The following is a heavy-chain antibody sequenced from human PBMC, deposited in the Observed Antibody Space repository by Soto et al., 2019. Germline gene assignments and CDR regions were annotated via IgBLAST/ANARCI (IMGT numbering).Heavy chain of an antibody. J-gene: IGHJ4*02. Sequence: QAQLVQSGAEVKKPGASVKVSCKASGYTFTGYDINWVRQATGQGLEWMGWMNPNSGNTGYAQNFQGRVTMTRDKSITTAYMELTSLRDDDSAVYSCAGEKVGTTGIDFWGQGTLVTVSS. V-gene: IGHV1-8*01. CDR2: MNPNSGNT. D-gene: IGHD1-26*01. CDR1: GYTFTGYD. CDR3: AGEKVGTTGIDF.